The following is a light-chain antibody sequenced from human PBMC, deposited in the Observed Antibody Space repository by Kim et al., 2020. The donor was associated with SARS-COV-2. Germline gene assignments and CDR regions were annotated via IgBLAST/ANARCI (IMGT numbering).Light chain of an antibody. CDR1: QSIDNN. V-gene: IGKV3-15*01. CDR3: QQYNNWPPYT. CDR2: ATS. Sequence: VSPGETATLSCRASQSIDNNLAWYQHKPGQAPRLLIYATSTRATGIPARFSGSGSETEFTLTISSLQSEDFAVYYCQQYNNWPPYTFGQGTRLELK. J-gene: IGKJ2*01.